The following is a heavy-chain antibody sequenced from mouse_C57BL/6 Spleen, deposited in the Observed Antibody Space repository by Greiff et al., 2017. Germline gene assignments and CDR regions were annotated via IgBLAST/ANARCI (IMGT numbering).Heavy chain of an antibody. Sequence: EVKLMESGGGLVKPGGSLKLSCAASGFTFSSYAMSWVRQTPEKRLEWVATISDGGSYTYYPDNVKGRFTISRDNAKNNLYLQMSHLKSEDTAMYYCAREGPDAMDYWGQGTSVTVSS. J-gene: IGHJ4*01. V-gene: IGHV5-4*01. CDR1: GFTFSSYA. CDR2: ISDGGSYT. CDR3: AREGPDAMDY.